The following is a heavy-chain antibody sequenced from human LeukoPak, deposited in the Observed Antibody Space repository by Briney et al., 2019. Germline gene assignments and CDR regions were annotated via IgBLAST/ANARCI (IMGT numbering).Heavy chain of an antibody. CDR1: GGSISSYY. V-gene: IGHV4-4*07. J-gene: IGHJ4*02. Sequence: SETLSLTCTVSGGSISSYYWSWIRQPAGKGLEWIGRIYSTGSTNYNPSLKSRVTMSVDTSKNQFSLRLKSVTAADTAVYYCARQIASAGTAGFDFWGQGALVTVSS. D-gene: IGHD6-13*01. CDR2: IYSTGST. CDR3: ARQIASAGTAGFDF.